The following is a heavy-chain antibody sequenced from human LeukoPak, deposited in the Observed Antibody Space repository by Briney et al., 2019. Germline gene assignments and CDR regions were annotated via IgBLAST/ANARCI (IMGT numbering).Heavy chain of an antibody. V-gene: IGHV1-18*01. J-gene: IGHJ4*02. D-gene: IGHD3-16*01. CDR1: GYTFTSYG. Sequence: ASVKVSCKASGYTFTSYGISWMRQAPGQGLEWMGWISAYNGNTNYAQKLQGRVTMTTDTSTSTAYMELRSLRSDDSAVYSWAWGRPRADYWGQGTLVTVSS. CDR3: AWGRPRADY. CDR2: ISAYNGNT.